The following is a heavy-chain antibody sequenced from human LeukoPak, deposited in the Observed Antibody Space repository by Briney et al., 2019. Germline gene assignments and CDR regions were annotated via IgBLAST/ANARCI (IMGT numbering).Heavy chain of an antibody. Sequence: GGSLRLSCAASGFTFSSYSMNWVRQAPGKGLEWVSYIRSSSSTIYYADSVKGRFTISRDNAKNSLYLQMNSLRAEDTAVYYCARDPGGYWGQGTLVTVSS. V-gene: IGHV3-48*01. CDR2: IRSSSSTI. CDR3: ARDPGGY. J-gene: IGHJ4*02. CDR1: GFTFSSYS. D-gene: IGHD1-14*01.